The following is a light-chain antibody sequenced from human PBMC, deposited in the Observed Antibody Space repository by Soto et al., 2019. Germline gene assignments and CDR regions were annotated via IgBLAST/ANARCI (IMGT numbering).Light chain of an antibody. CDR1: SSDVGGYNF. Sequence: QSALTQPPSASGSPGQSVTIPCTGTSSDVGGYNFVSWYQQHPGKAPKLLIYEVNKRPSGVPDRFSGSKSGNTASLTVSGLQAEDEADYYCAAWDDSLNGGVFGGGTKLTVL. J-gene: IGLJ3*02. CDR2: EVN. CDR3: AAWDDSLNGGV. V-gene: IGLV2-8*01.